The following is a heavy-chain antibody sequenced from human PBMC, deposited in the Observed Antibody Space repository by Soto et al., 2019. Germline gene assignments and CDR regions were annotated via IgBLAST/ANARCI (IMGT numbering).Heavy chain of an antibody. CDR1: GFTFSSYS. Sequence: EVQLVESGGGLVKPGGSLRLSCAASGFTFSSYSMNWVRQAPGKGLEWVSSISSSSSYIYYADSVKGRFTISRDNAKNSLYLQMNSLRAEDTAVYYCARVPPAAIKDAFDICGQGTMVTVSS. CDR2: ISSSSSYI. D-gene: IGHD2-2*02. J-gene: IGHJ3*02. V-gene: IGHV3-21*01. CDR3: ARVPPAAIKDAFDI.